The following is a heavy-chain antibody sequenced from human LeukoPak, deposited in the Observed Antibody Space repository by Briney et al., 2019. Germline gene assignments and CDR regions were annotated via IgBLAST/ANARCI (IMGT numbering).Heavy chain of an antibody. J-gene: IGHJ4*02. D-gene: IGHD3-9*01. CDR2: IKQDGSEK. CDR3: AGGTGFIIKD. CDR1: GFTFWLYW. V-gene: IGHV3-7*03. Sequence: PGGSLEPLLSGSGFTFWLYWMNLGRRAPGEGPEWVANIKQDGSEKNYVDSVKGRFTISRDNAKNSLYLQMNNLRVEDTAMYYCAGGTGFIIKDWGQGTLVTVSS.